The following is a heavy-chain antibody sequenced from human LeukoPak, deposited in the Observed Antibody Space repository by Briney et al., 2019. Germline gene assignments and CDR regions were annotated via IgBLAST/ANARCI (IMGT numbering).Heavy chain of an antibody. CDR3: ARDDSSGYYYFDN. J-gene: IGHJ4*02. D-gene: IGHD3-22*01. Sequence: GGSLRLSCVASGFTFSNYWMSLVRQAAGKGLERVANINQDGSEKYSVDSVKGRFTFSRDNAKNSLFLQMNSLRADDTAVYYCARDDSSGYYYFDNWGQGTLVTVSS. V-gene: IGHV3-7*01. CDR2: INQDGSEK. CDR1: GFTFSNYW.